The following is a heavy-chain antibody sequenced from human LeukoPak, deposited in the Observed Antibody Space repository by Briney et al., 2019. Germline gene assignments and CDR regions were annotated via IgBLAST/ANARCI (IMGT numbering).Heavy chain of an antibody. CDR2: INPNSGGT. J-gene: IGHJ5*02. CDR3: TREGYCGGGSCYPNWFDP. CDR1: GYTFTGYY. V-gene: IGHV1-2*02. Sequence: ASVKVSCKASGYTFTGYYMHWVRQAPGQGLEWMGWINPNSGGTNYAQKFQGRVTMTRDTSISTAYMELSRLRSDDTAVYYCTREGYCGGGSCYPNWFDPWGQGTLVTVSS. D-gene: IGHD2-15*01.